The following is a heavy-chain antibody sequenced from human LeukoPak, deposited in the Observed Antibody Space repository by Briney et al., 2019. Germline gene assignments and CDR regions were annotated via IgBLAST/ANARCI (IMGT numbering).Heavy chain of an antibody. CDR1: GYSISSGYY. J-gene: IGHJ6*03. CDR3: ARAQVGWYYYMDV. D-gene: IGHD2-15*01. Sequence: PSETLSLTCTVSGYSISSGYYWGWIRQPPGKGLEWIGSIYHSGSTYYNPSLKSRVTISVDTSKNQFSLKLSSVTAADTAVYYCARAQVGWYYYMDVWGKGTTVTVSS. CDR2: IYHSGST. V-gene: IGHV4-38-2*02.